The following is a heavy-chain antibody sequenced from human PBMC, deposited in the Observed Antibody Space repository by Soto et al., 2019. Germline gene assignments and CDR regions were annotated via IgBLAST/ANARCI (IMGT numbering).Heavy chain of an antibody. CDR2: ITPFNGNT. V-gene: IGHV1-45*02. J-gene: IGHJ3*02. Sequence: GASVKVSCKASGYTKTYRYLHWVRQAHGQALEWMGWITPFNGNTNYAQKFQDRVTITRDRSMSTAYMELSSLRSEDTSMYYCARSYCSGGSCYTAYDAFDIWGQGTMVTVSS. CDR1: GYTKTYRY. CDR3: ARSYCSGGSCYTAYDAFDI. D-gene: IGHD2-15*01.